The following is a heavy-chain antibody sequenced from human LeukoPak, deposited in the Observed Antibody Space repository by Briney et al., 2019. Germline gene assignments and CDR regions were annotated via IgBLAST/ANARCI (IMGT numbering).Heavy chain of an antibody. CDR2: IYPDDSDA. Sequence: GESLKISCKASGYSFTTYWLAWVRQMPGKGLEWMGIIYPDDSDARYRPSFQGQGTISADKSISTAYLQWSSLKASDTAMYYCARQPYCGGDCYFYDYWGQGTLVTVSS. D-gene: IGHD2-21*02. CDR3: ARQPYCGGDCYFYDY. J-gene: IGHJ4*02. V-gene: IGHV5-51*01. CDR1: GYSFTTYW.